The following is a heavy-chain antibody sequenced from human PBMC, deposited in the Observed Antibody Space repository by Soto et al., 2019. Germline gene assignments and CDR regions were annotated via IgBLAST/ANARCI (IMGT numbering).Heavy chain of an antibody. D-gene: IGHD6-13*01. V-gene: IGHV1-69*06. J-gene: IGHJ4*02. Sequence: GASVKVSCKASGGTFSSYAISWVRQAPGQGLEWMGGIIPIFGTANYAQKFQGRVTITADKSTSTAYMELSSLRSEDTAVYYCASFLYSSSWYGRGYYFDYWGQGTLVTVSS. CDR2: IIPIFGTA. CDR3: ASFLYSSSWYGRGYYFDY. CDR1: GGTFSSYA.